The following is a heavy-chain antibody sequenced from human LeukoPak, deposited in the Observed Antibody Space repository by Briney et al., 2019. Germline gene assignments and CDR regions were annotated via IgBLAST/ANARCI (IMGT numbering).Heavy chain of an antibody. Sequence: GGSLRLSCAASGFTFRTYSMNWVRQAPGKGLEWVSSISSSSNYIYYADSMKGRFTISRDNAKNSLYLQMNSLRAEDTAVYYCARVVYSSSSDYWGQGTLVTVSS. CDR1: GFTFRTYS. CDR2: ISSSSNYI. V-gene: IGHV3-21*01. J-gene: IGHJ4*02. CDR3: ARVVYSSSSDY. D-gene: IGHD6-13*01.